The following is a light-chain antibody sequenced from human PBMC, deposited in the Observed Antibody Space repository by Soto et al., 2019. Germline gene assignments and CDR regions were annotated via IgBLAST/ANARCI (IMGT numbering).Light chain of an antibody. CDR3: SSYATSNTRQNV. Sequence: QSVLTQPASVSGSPGQSITISCTGTSSDVGGYNYVSWYQHHPGKAPKLIIYDVSNRPSGVSIRFSGSKSDNTASLTISGLQPEDEADYHCSSYATSNTRQNVFGTGTKVPVL. V-gene: IGLV2-14*03. CDR2: DVS. CDR1: SSDVGGYNY. J-gene: IGLJ1*01.